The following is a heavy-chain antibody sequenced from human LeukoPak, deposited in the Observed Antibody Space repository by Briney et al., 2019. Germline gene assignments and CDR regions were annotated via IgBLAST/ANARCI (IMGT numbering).Heavy chain of an antibody. J-gene: IGHJ4*02. D-gene: IGHD4-11*01. CDR1: GFTFSSYW. CDR2: IYSGGST. V-gene: IGHV3-66*01. CDR3: AREDYPGDY. Sequence: PGGSLRLSCAASGFTFSSYWMNWVRQAPGKGLEWVSVIYSGGSTYYADSVKGRFTISRDNSKNTLYLQMNSLRAEDTAVYYCAREDYPGDYWGQGTLVTVSS.